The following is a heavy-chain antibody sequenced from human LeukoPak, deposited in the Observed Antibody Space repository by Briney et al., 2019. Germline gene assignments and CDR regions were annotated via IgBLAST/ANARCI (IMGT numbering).Heavy chain of an antibody. J-gene: IGHJ4*02. CDR2: ISGSGGST. D-gene: IGHD1-26*01. CDR3: AKTTATWSYYFDY. CDR1: GFDFSSYA. Sequence: PGGSLRLSCVVSGFDFSSYAMSWVRQAPGKGLEWVSAISGSGGSTYYADSVKGRFTISRDNSKNTLYLQMNSLRAEDTAVYYCAKTTATWSYYFDYWGQGTLVTVSS. V-gene: IGHV3-23*01.